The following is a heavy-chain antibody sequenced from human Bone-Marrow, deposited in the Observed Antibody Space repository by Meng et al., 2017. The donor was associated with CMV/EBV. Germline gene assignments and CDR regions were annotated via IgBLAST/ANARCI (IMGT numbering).Heavy chain of an antibody. CDR3: AKEGAPSSVVDSWHFDL. CDR2: ISSSSSYI. CDR1: GFTSSSYS. J-gene: IGHJ2*01. Sequence: GESLKISWAASGFTSSSYSMNWVRQAPGKGLEWVSSISSSSSYIYYADSVKGRFTISRDNAKNSLYLQMNSLRAEDTAMYYCAKEGAPSSVVDSWHFDLWGRGTLVTVSS. V-gene: IGHV3-21*01. D-gene: IGHD3-22*01.